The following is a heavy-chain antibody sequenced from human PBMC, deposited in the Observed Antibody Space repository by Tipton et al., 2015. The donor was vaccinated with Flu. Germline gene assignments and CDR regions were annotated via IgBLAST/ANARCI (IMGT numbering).Heavy chain of an antibody. Sequence: SLRLSCAASGFTFSSYGMHWVRQALGKGLEWVAFIRYDGSNKYYADSVKGRFTISRDNSKNTLYLQMNSLRAEDTAVYYCAKEEGYCSSTSCQITYYYYGMDVWGQGPTVTVSS. J-gene: IGHJ6*02. V-gene: IGHV3-30*02. D-gene: IGHD2-2*01. CDR2: IRYDGSNK. CDR3: AKEEGYCSSTSCQITYYYYGMDV. CDR1: GFTFSSYG.